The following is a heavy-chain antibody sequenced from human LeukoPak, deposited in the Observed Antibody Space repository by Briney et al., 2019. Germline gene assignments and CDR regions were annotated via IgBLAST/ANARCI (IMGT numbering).Heavy chain of an antibody. CDR3: ARGYGHYFDY. CDR2: ISYDGSNK. D-gene: IGHD4-17*01. Sequence: QAGGSLRLSCAASGFTFSNSAMHWVRQAPGKGLEWVSIISYDGSNKHYADSVKGRFTISRDNSKNTLYLQMNSLRGEDTAVYYCARGYGHYFDYWGQGTLVTVSS. CDR1: GFTFSNSA. J-gene: IGHJ4*02. V-gene: IGHV3-30*04.